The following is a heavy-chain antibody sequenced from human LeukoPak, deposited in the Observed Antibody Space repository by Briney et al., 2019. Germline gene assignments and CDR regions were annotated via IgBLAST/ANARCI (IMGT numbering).Heavy chain of an antibody. CDR2: IKQDGSGK. J-gene: IGHJ4*02. CDR3: ASLAPGIVAVGTYFDY. V-gene: IGHV3-7*01. CDR1: GFTFSRNC. D-gene: IGHD6-13*01. Sequence: GGSLRLSRAASGFTFSRNCMSWVRQAPGKGLEWVASIKQDGSGKYYVDSVKGRFTISRDNAKNSLYVQMNSLRAEDTAVYYCASLAPGIVAVGTYFDYWGQGTLVTVSS.